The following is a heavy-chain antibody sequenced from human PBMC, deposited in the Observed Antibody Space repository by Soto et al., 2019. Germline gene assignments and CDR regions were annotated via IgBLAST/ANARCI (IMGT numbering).Heavy chain of an antibody. J-gene: IGHJ3*02. Sequence: QVQLLQSGAEVKKPGASVKVSRKASGYTFTSYDINWVRQATGQGLEWMGWMNPNSGNTGYAQKFQGRVTMTRNTSISTAYMELSSLRSEDTAVYYCARGINYYDSGDDAFDIWGQGTMVTVSS. V-gene: IGHV1-8*01. CDR2: MNPNSGNT. D-gene: IGHD3-10*01. CDR1: GYTFTSYD. CDR3: ARGINYYDSGDDAFDI.